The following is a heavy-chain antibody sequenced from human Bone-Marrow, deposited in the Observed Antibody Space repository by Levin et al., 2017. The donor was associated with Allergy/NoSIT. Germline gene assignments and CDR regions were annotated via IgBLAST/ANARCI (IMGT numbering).Heavy chain of an antibody. Sequence: ASVKVSCKASGGTFSSHGISWVRQAPGQGLQWMGGVVPLFVTPDYAQNFQDRLTIAADESTATAFMELTGLRSEDSAVYYCARSAMAARRHYYYYYMDVWGAGTTVIVSS. J-gene: IGHJ6*03. CDR3: ARSAMAARRHYYYYYMDV. V-gene: IGHV1-69*13. CDR1: GGTFSSHG. D-gene: IGHD6-6*01. CDR2: VVPLFVTP.